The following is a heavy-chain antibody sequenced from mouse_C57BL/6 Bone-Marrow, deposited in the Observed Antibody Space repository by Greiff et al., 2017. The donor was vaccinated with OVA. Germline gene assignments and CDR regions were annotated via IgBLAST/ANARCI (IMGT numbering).Heavy chain of an antibody. CDR2: IYPSDSET. D-gene: IGHD1-1*01. CDR3: ARPVVAPHWYFDV. Sequence: QVQLQQPGAELVRPGSSVKLSCKASGYTFTSYWMDWVKQRPGQGLEWIGNIYPSDSETHYNQKFKDKATLTVDKSSSTAYMQLSSLTSEDSAVYYCARPVVAPHWYFDVWGTGTTVTVSS. J-gene: IGHJ1*03. CDR1: GYTFTSYW. V-gene: IGHV1-61*01.